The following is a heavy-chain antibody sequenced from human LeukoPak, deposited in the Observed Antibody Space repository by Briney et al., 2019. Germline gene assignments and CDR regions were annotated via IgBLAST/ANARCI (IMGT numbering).Heavy chain of an antibody. Sequence: SETLSLTCTVSGGSISSYYWSWIRQPPGKGLEWIGYIYYSGSTNYNPSLKSRVTISVDTSKNQFSLKLSSVTAADTAVYYCAKDAPVNIVVVTAANSWGQGTLVTVSS. CDR1: GGSISSYY. CDR2: IYYSGST. V-gene: IGHV4-59*01. J-gene: IGHJ4*02. CDR3: AKDAPVNIVVVTAANS. D-gene: IGHD2-2*01.